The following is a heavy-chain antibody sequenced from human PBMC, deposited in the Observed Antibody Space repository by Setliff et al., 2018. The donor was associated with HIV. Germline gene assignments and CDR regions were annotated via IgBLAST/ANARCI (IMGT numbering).Heavy chain of an antibody. Sequence: SETLSLTCAVYGGSFSGFYWNWIRQPPGKGLEWIGEINHSGSTNYNPSLKSRATISVDTSKNQFFLRLSSMIAADTAVYYCARGPPGSSIGWYVGYWGQGTLVTVSS. J-gene: IGHJ4*02. V-gene: IGHV4-34*01. D-gene: IGHD6-19*01. CDR3: ARGPPGSSIGWYVGY. CDR2: INHSGST. CDR1: GGSFSGFY.